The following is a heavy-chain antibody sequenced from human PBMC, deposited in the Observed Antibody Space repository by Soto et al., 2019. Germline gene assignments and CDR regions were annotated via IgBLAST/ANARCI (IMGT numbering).Heavy chain of an antibody. D-gene: IGHD6-6*01. Sequence: EVQLVESGGGLVQPGRSLRLSCAASGFSFDGYAMNWVRQPPGKGLEWVSGISWNSGNIDYADSVKGRFTISRDNANNSLYLQLNSLRAEYTALYYCVKASTYSSSQGWFDPWGQGTMVTVSS. CDR2: ISWNSGNI. V-gene: IGHV3-9*01. CDR3: VKASTYSSSQGWFDP. J-gene: IGHJ5*02. CDR1: GFSFDGYA.